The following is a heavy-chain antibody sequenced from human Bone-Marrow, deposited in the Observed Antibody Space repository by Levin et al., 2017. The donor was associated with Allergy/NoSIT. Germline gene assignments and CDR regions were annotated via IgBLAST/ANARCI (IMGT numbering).Heavy chain of an antibody. J-gene: IGHJ6*03. Sequence: SETLSLTCAVSGYSMSSDYYWGWIRQPPGKGLEWIGNINESGSTKYNPSLKSQVTISVDTSKNQFSLQLNSVTAADTAVYFCAREYYMDVWGKGTTVTVSS. CDR3: AREYYMDV. CDR1: GYSMSSDYY. V-gene: IGHV4-38-2*02. CDR2: INESGST.